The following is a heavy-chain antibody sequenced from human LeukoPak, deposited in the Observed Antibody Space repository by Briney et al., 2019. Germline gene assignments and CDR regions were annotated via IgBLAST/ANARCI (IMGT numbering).Heavy chain of an antibody. V-gene: IGHV4-34*01. CDR1: GGSFSGYY. J-gene: IGHJ4*02. CDR2: IDHSGST. D-gene: IGHD6-19*01. Sequence: SETLSLTCAVYGGSFSGYYWTWIRQPPGKGLEWIGEIDHSGSTNYNPSLKSRVTISVDTSKNQFSLKLSSVTAADTAVYYCARANSGWSINFDYWDREPWSPSPQ. CDR3: ARANSGWSINFDY.